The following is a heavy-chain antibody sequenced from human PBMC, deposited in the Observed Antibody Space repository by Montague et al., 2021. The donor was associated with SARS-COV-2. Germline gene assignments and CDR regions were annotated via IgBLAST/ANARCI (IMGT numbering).Heavy chain of an antibody. CDR2: INWNGGDT. D-gene: IGHD1-26*01. J-gene: IGHJ4*02. CDR1: GFTLTDYT. Sequence: SLRLSCAASGFTLTDYTMNWVRQVPGKGLEWVSGINWNGGDTGYADSVKGRFTISRDNAKNSLYLQMNSLRDEDTAFYYCARVKVGATIDYWGQGTLVTVSS. V-gene: IGHV3-20*04. CDR3: ARVKVGATIDY.